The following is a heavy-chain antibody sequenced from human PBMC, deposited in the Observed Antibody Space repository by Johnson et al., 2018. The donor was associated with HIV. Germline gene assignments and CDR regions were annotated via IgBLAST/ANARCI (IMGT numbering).Heavy chain of an antibody. CDR1: GFTVSSNE. J-gene: IGHJ3*02. CDR2: ISGGST. D-gene: IGHD3-10*01. V-gene: IGHV3-38-3*01. CDR3: AKGYYASGNQGIGDAFDI. Sequence: VQLVESRGVLVQPGGSLRLSCAASGFTVSSNEMSWVRQAPGKGLEWVSSISGGSTYYADSRKGRFTISRDNFRNTLDLQMNSLRVQDTAVYYCAKGYYASGNQGIGDAFDIWGQGTMVTVSS.